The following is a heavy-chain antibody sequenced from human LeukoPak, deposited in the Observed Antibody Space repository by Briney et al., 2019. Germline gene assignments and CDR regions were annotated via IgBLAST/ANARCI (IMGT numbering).Heavy chain of an antibody. CDR2: ISSSSSTI. Sequence: GGSLRLSCAASGFTFSSYCMSWVRQAPGKGLEWVSYISSSSSTIYYADSVKGRFTISRDNAKNSLYLQMNSLRAEDTAVYYCARGDLGDYVWGSYRYLTDWYFDLWGRGTLVTVSS. CDR3: ARGDLGDYVWGSYRYLTDWYFDL. J-gene: IGHJ2*01. D-gene: IGHD3-16*02. V-gene: IGHV3-48*01. CDR1: GFTFSSYC.